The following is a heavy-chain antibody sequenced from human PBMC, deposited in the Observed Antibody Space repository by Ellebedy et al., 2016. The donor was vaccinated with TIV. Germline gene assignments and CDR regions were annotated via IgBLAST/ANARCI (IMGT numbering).Heavy chain of an antibody. J-gene: IGHJ3*02. CDR3: ARSYKRTARDAFDI. V-gene: IGHV4-59*01. CDR2: IYYSGGA. D-gene: IGHD1-14*01. CDR1: GDSISSYY. Sequence: MPSETLSLTCTVSGDSISSYYWSWNRQPPGKGLEWIGHIYYSGGAKYNPSLKSRVTIAVDTSKNQFSLKLSAVTAADTAVYYCARSYKRTARDAFDIWGQGTMVTFSS.